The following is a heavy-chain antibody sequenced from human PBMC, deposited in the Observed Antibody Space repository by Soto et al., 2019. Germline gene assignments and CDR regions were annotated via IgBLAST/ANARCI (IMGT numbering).Heavy chain of an antibody. CDR1: GFTFTSSA. CDR2: IVVGSGNT. Sequence: SVKVSCKASGFTFTSSAVQWVRQARGQRLEWIGWIVVGSGNTNYAQKFQERVTITRDMSTSTAYMELSSLRSEDTAVYYCAACTWGVDGDSSGYSYYYYGMDVWGQGTTVTVSS. V-gene: IGHV1-58*01. D-gene: IGHD3-22*01. J-gene: IGHJ6*02. CDR3: AACTWGVDGDSSGYSYYYYGMDV.